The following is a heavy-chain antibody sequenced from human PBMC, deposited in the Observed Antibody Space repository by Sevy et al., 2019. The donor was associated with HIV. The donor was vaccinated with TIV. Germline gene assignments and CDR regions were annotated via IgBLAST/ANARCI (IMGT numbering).Heavy chain of an antibody. Sequence: ASVKVSCKASGGSLSDYGMNWVRQAPGQGLEWTGGIIPRVGLTNDAQKFHDRVTITADESTSTVYIEVRRLTSEDTGVYYCVSDRPCGGDCYFFDSWGQGTLVTVSS. CDR3: VSDRPCGGDCYFFDS. CDR1: GGSLSDYG. J-gene: IGHJ4*02. CDR2: IIPRVGLT. V-gene: IGHV1-69*10. D-gene: IGHD2-21*01.